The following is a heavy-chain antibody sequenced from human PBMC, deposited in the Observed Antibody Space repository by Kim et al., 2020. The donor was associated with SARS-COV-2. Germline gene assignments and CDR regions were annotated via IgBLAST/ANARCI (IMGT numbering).Heavy chain of an antibody. D-gene: IGHD3-10*01. V-gene: IGHV5-51*01. CDR3: MVRGVTTSYYSDY. Sequence: GESLKISCKASGYRFADYWIGWVRQMPGKGLEWVGIIHPGDSNSKYTKYGPSFEGQVTISADKSINTAFLQWSRLKASDTAMYYCMVRGVTTSYYSDYWGQGTRVTVSS. CDR2: IHPGDSNSKYT. J-gene: IGHJ4*02. CDR1: GYRFADYW.